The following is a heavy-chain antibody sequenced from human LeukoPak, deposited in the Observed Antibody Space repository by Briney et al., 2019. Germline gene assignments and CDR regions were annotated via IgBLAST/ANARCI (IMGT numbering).Heavy chain of an antibody. CDR2: ISSRSTTI. J-gene: IGHJ4*02. CDR3: ARVGYSSGWYNYFDY. Sequence: GGSLRLSCAASGFTFDTYSMNWVRQAPGKGLEWVSYISSRSTTIYYADSVKGRFTISRDNAENLLYLQMNSLRAEDTAVYYCARVGYSSGWYNYFDYWGQGTLVTVSS. D-gene: IGHD6-19*01. V-gene: IGHV3-48*01. CDR1: GFTFDTYS.